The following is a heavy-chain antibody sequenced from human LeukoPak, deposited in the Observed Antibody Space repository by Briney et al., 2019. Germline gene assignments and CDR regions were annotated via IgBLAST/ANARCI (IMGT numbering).Heavy chain of an antibody. D-gene: IGHD3-16*01. CDR1: GFTFSRYS. CDR2: ISSSSSTI. V-gene: IGHV3-48*01. Sequence: PGGSLRLSCAASGFTFSRYSMNWVRQAPGKGLEWVSYISSSSSTIYYADSVKGRFTISRDNAKNSLYLQMNSLRAEDTAVYYCARGWGVPAWGYWGQGTLVTVSS. J-gene: IGHJ4*02. CDR3: ARGWGVPAWGY.